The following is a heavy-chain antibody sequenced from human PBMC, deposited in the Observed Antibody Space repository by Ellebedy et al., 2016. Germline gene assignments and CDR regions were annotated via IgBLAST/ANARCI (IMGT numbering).Heavy chain of an antibody. D-gene: IGHD5-12*01. CDR1: GGSISSGDYY. J-gene: IGHJ4*02. CDR3: AIPGVSGYDYPLAVDY. Sequence: SETLSLTCTVSGGSISSGDYYWSWIRQPPGKGLEWIGYIYYSGSTNYNPSLKSRVTISVDTSKNQFSLKLSSVTAADTAVYYCAIPGVSGYDYPLAVDYWGRGTLVTVSS. V-gene: IGHV4-61*08. CDR2: IYYSGST.